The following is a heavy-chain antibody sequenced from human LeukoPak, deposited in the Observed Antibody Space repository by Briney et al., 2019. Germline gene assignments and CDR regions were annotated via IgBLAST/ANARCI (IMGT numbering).Heavy chain of an antibody. CDR1: RSNFRTTW. CDR3: ARIRAGDSYGMDV. V-gene: IGHV3-15*01. CDR2: IKSKIDAETR. Sequence: GGSLRLSCVDSRSNFRTTWMSWVRQAPGKGLGWVGRIKSKIDAETRDYAEAVKGRFTISRDDSKNTLYLEMHSLKTEDTAIYFCARIRAGDSYGMDVWGQGTTVTVSS. D-gene: IGHD3-3*01. J-gene: IGHJ6*02.